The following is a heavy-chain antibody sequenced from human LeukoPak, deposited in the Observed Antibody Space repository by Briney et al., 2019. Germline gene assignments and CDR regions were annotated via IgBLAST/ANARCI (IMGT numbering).Heavy chain of an antibody. CDR1: GGAFSGYY. CDR3: ARTTVTKFDAFDY. CDR2: MNDSGST. D-gene: IGHD4-17*01. V-gene: IGHV4-34*01. J-gene: IGHJ4*02. Sequence: SETLSLTCAVYGGAFSGYYWSWIRQPPGQGLEWIGEMNDSGSTNYNPSLKSRVTISVDTSKNQFSLKLSSVTAPDTAVYYCARTTVTKFDAFDYWRQGTLVTVPS.